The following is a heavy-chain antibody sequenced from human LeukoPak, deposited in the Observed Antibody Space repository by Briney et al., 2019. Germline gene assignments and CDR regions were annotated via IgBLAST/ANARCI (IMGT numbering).Heavy chain of an antibody. V-gene: IGHV3-30*02. CDR1: GFTFNSYG. CDR2: IRYDASKK. CDR3: AKESPRPNYYYMDV. J-gene: IGHJ6*03. Sequence: GVSLRLSCSASGFTFNSYGMHRVRQAPGHGLEWVAFIRYDASKKYYADSVKGQFTISRDNSKNTLYLQMNSLRGEDMAVYYCAKESPRPNYYYMDVWGKGTTVTISS.